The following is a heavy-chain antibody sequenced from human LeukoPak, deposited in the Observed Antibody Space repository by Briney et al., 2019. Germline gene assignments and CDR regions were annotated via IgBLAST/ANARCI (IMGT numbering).Heavy chain of an antibody. Sequence: PGRSLRLSCAASGFTFSSYGMHWVRQAPGKGLEWVAVIWYDGSNKYYADSVKGRFTISRDNSKNTLYLQMNSLRAEDTAVYYCARDPEYYDSSGYQDYWGQGTLVTVSS. CDR2: IWYDGSNK. J-gene: IGHJ4*02. CDR1: GFTFSSYG. V-gene: IGHV3-33*01. CDR3: ARDPEYYDSSGYQDY. D-gene: IGHD3-22*01.